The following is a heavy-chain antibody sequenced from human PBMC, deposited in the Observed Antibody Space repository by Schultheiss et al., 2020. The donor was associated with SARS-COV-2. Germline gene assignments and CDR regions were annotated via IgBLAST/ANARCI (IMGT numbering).Heavy chain of an antibody. J-gene: IGHJ4*02. CDR3: ARMAPFPGYSSPPDY. CDR2: INPNSGGT. V-gene: IGHV1-2*02. CDR1: GYTFTGYY. Sequence: ASVKVSCKASGYTFTGYYMHWVRQAPGQGLEWMGWINPNSGGTNYAQKLQGRVTMTTDTSTSTAYMELRSLRSDDTAVYYCARMAPFPGYSSPPDYWGQGTLVTVSS. D-gene: IGHD6-13*01.